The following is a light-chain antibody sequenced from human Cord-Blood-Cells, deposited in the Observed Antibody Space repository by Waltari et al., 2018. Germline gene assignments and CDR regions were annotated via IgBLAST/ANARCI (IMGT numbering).Light chain of an antibody. CDR2: DVS. Sequence: QSALTQPASVSGSPGQSITISCTRTSGDVGGYNYVSWYQQHPGKAPKLMIYDVSNRPSGVSKRFSGSKSGNTASLTISGLQAEDEADYYCSSYTSSSTLVVFGGGTKLTVL. J-gene: IGLJ2*01. V-gene: IGLV2-14*01. CDR1: SGDVGGYNY. CDR3: SSYTSSSTLVV.